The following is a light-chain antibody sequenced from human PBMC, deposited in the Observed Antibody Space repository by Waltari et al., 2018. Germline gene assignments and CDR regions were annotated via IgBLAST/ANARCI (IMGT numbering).Light chain of an antibody. J-gene: IGLJ1*01. CDR1: SSDVGGNHY. Sequence: QSALTQPASVSGSPGQSITIPCTGTSSDVGGNHYVSWYQQHPDKAPKLLIYDVTNRPSGVSNRFSGSKSGNTASLIISGLQAEDEADYYCSSYSSSGTLYVFGSGTKVTVL. CDR3: SSYSSSGTLYV. V-gene: IGLV2-14*03. CDR2: DVT.